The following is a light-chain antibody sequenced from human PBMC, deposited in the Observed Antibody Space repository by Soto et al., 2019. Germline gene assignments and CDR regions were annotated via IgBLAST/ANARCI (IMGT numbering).Light chain of an antibody. CDR1: QGIRKD. J-gene: IGKJ4*01. V-gene: IGKV1-17*01. CDR2: AAS. CDR3: LQQNSYPLT. Sequence: DIQMTQSPSSLSASVGDRVTITCRASQGIRKDLGWYQQKPGKAPKRLIYAASSLQSGVPSRFSGSGSGIEFTLTISSLQPEDYATYYCLQQNSYPLTFGGGTKVEIK.